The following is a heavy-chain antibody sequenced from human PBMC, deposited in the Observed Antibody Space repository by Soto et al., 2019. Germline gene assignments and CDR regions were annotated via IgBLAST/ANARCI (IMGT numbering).Heavy chain of an antibody. CDR2: VSPGDSDY. V-gene: IGHV5-51*01. J-gene: IGHJ4*02. D-gene: IGHD4-17*01. CDR1: GYSFISYW. CDR3: ARTLYGDYAAPFDY. Sequence: PGESLKISCRGSGYSFISYWIVWVRQMPGKGLEWMGSVSPGDSDYKYSPSFQGQVTFSADKSINTAYLQWSSLKASDTAMYFCARTLYGDYAAPFDYWGQGALVTVSS.